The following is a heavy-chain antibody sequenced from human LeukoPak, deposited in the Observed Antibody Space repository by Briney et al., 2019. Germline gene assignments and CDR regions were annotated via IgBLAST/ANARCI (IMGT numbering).Heavy chain of an antibody. Sequence: GASVKVSCKASGGTFSSYAISWVRQAPGQGLEWMGRIIPILGIANYAQKFQGRITITADKSTSTAYMELSSLRSEDTAVYYCARATRHCRSTSCYASDYYYYYSMYVWGPGTTVNVSS. V-gene: IGHV1-69*04. D-gene: IGHD2-2*01. CDR1: GGTFSSYA. CDR2: IIPILGIA. J-gene: IGHJ6*02. CDR3: ARATRHCRSTSCYASDYYYYYSMYV.